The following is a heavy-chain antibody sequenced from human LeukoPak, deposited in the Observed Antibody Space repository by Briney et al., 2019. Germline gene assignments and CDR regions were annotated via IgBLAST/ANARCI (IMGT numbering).Heavy chain of an antibody. V-gene: IGHV4-59*08. CDR3: ARLLGWSGPINWFDP. Sequence: SETLSLTCTVSGGSISSYYWSWIRQPPGKGLEWIGYIYYSGSTNYNPSLKSRATISVDTSKNQFSLKLSSVTAADAAVYYCARLLGWSGPINWFDPWGRGTLVTVSS. CDR1: GGSISSYY. D-gene: IGHD3-3*01. CDR2: IYYSGST. J-gene: IGHJ5*02.